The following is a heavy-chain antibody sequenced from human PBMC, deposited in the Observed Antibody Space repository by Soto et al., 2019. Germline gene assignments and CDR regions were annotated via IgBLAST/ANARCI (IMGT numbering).Heavy chain of an antibody. CDR2: ISGSGATT. V-gene: IGHV3-23*01. CDR1: GFTFSSYA. CDR3: AKLRYFDWSAYNWFEY. J-gene: IGHJ5*01. D-gene: IGHD3-9*01. Sequence: EVQLLESGGGLVQPGGSLRLSCAASGFTFSSYAMTWVRQAPGKGLEWVSGISGSGATTSYADSVKGRFTVSRDNSKNPLYFQMTSLRVEAPAVYHCAKLRYFDWSAYNWFEYWGQGTPVIVSS.